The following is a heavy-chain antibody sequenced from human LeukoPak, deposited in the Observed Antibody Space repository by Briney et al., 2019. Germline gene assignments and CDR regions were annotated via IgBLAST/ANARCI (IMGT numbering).Heavy chain of an antibody. V-gene: IGHV3-66*01. CDR1: GFTVSSNY. D-gene: IGHD3-10*01. J-gene: IGHJ3*02. Sequence: GGSLRLSCAASGFTVSSNYMSWIRQAPGKGLEWVSLIYSGGSTYYADSVKGRFAISRDNTKNTLYLQMNSLRAEDTAVYYCAREAENYGLPFDIWGQGTMVTVSS. CDR2: IYSGGST. CDR3: AREAENYGLPFDI.